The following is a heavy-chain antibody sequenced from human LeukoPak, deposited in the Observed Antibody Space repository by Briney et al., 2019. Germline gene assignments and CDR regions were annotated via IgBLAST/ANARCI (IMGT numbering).Heavy chain of an antibody. J-gene: IGHJ6*03. CDR2: ISSSSSTI. CDR3: AREKYDFWSFYYYYYYMDV. Sequence: GGSLRLSCAASGFTVSSNYMSWVRQAPGKGLEWVSYISSSSSTIQYADSVKGRFTISRDNAENSLYLQMNSLGVEDTAVYYCAREKYDFWSFYYYYYYMDVWGKGTTVTVSS. D-gene: IGHD3-3*01. CDR1: GFTVSSNY. V-gene: IGHV3-48*01.